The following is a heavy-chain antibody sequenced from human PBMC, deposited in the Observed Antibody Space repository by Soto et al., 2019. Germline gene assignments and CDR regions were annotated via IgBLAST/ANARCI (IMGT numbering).Heavy chain of an antibody. D-gene: IGHD3-10*01. J-gene: IGHJ4*02. V-gene: IGHV1-8*01. CDR2: MNPDSGNT. CDR1: GYTFTSYD. CDR3: AGSVGGSNVNFDY. Sequence: QVQLVQSGAEVRTPGASVKVSCKASGYTFTSYDINWVRQATGQGPEWMGWMNPDSGNTGYVQKFQGRVTMTRNTDISTAYMELSSLRSEDTAVYYCAGSVGGSNVNFDYWGQGTLVTVSS.